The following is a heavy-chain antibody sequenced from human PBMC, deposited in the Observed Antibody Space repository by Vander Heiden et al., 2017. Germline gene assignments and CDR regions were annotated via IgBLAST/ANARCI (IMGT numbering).Heavy chain of an antibody. Sequence: QVQLVQSGAEVEKPGASVTVSCKASGYTFSDYFMHWVRQAPGQGLEWMGWIYHKSGGTNDAQKFQGRVTLTRDTSITTVYMELSWLSSDDTAIYYCVRENWYYDYWGQGILVTVSS. V-gene: IGHV1-2*02. CDR2: IYHKSGGT. D-gene: IGHD1-7*01. CDR1: GYTFSDYF. J-gene: IGHJ4*02. CDR3: VRENWYYDY.